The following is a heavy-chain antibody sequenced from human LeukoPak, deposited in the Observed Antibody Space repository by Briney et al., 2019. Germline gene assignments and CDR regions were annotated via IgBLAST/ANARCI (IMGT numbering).Heavy chain of an antibody. CDR3: AREDSNPTFDY. V-gene: IGHV3-30*06. J-gene: IGHJ4*02. Sequence: GGSLRLSCAASGFTFSSYGMHWVRQAPGKGLEWVAVISYDGSNKYYADSVKGRFTISRDNSKNTLYLQMNSLRAEDTAVYYCAREDSNPTFDYWGQGTLVTVSS. CDR2: ISYDGSNK. D-gene: IGHD4-11*01. CDR1: GFTFSSYG.